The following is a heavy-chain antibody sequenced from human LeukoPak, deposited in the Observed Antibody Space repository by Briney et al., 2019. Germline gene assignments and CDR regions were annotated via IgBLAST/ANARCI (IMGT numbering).Heavy chain of an antibody. D-gene: IGHD1-26*01. J-gene: IGHJ4*02. CDR1: GFTVSSNY. V-gene: IGHV3-53*01. Sequence: AGSLRLSYAASGFTVSSNYMSWVRQAPGKGLEWVLVIYSGGSTYYADSVRGRFTISRDNSKSTVYLQVNSLRAEDTAVYHCAKRSVSGTYFFDYWGQGTLVTVSS. CDR3: AKRSVSGTYFFDY. CDR2: IYSGGST.